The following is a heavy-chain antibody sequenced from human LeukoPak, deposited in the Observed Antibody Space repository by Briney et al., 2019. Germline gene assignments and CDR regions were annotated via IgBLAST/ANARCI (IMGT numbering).Heavy chain of an antibody. J-gene: IGHJ5*02. Sequence: SETLSLTCAVYGGSFSGYYWSWIRQHPGKGLEWIGYIYYSGSTYYNPSLRSRVTISVDTSKNQFSLKLSSVTAADTAVYYCARGDIVVVPAAILHWFDRWGQGTLVTVSS. CDR1: GGSFSGYY. V-gene: IGHV4-31*11. D-gene: IGHD2-2*02. CDR3: ARGDIVVVPAAILHWFDR. CDR2: IYYSGST.